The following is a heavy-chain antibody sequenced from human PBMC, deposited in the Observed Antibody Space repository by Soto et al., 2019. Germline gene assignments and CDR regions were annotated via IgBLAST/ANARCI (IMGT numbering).Heavy chain of an antibody. CDR3: ARVDTAMVTASY. D-gene: IGHD5-18*01. Sequence: AETLSVTCTVSGDSISSYYCALTRQPPGKGLEWIGYIYYSGSTNYNPSLKSRVTISVDTSKNQFSLELGSMRSDDTAVYYCARVDTAMVTASYGGQGTLVTVSS. J-gene: IGHJ4*02. CDR2: IYYSGST. V-gene: IGHV4-59*01. CDR1: GDSISSYY.